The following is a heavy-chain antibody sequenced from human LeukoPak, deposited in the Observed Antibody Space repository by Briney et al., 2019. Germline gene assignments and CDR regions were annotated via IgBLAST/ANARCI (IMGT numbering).Heavy chain of an antibody. Sequence: PGGSLRLSCAASGFTVSSDYMSWVRQAPGKGLEWASVIYSGGSTYYADSVKGRFTISRDNSKNTLYLQMNSLRAEDTAVYYCARDRDSSGYYYVWGQGTLVTVSS. D-gene: IGHD3-22*01. CDR3: ARDRDSSGYYYV. CDR2: IYSGGST. V-gene: IGHV3-53*01. J-gene: IGHJ4*02. CDR1: GFTVSSDY.